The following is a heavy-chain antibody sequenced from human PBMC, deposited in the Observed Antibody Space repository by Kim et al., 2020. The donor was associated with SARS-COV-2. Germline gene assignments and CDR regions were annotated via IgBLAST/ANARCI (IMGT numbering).Heavy chain of an antibody. J-gene: IGHJ5*02. Sequence: SETLSLTCTVSGGSISSYYWSWIRQPPGKGLEWIGYIYYSGSTNYNPSLKSRVTISVDTSKNQFSLKLSSVTAADTAVYYCARSDSSSSEAYWFDPWGQGTLVTVSS. CDR2: IYYSGST. V-gene: IGHV4-59*08. CDR3: ARSDSSSSEAYWFDP. CDR1: GGSISSYY. D-gene: IGHD6-6*01.